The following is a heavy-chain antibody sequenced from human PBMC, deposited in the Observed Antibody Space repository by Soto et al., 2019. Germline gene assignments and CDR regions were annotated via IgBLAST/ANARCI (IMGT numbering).Heavy chain of an antibody. D-gene: IGHD3-3*01. CDR1: GFTFSSYW. Sequence: GGSLRLSCAASGFTFSSYWMSWVRQAPGKGLEWVANIKQDGSEKYYVDSVKGRFTISRDNAKNSLYLQMNSLRAEDTAVYYCARDNYDFWSGYQYYFDYWGQGTLVTVSS. V-gene: IGHV3-7*01. CDR2: IKQDGSEK. CDR3: ARDNYDFWSGYQYYFDY. J-gene: IGHJ4*02.